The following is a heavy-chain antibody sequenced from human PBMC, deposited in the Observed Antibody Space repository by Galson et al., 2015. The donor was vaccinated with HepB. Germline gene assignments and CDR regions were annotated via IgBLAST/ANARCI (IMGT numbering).Heavy chain of an antibody. CDR1: GGSIGSGSYY. D-gene: IGHD3-3*01. CDR2: IFTSGRA. CDR3: ARVEFLKWFFDP. V-gene: IGHV4-61*02. Sequence: TLSLTCTVSGGSIGSGSYYWSWIRQPAGKGLEWIGRIFTSGRANYSPSLESRVTMSIDTSKNQFSLRLSSVTAADTALYYCARVEFLKWFFDPWGQGTPVTVSS. J-gene: IGHJ5*02.